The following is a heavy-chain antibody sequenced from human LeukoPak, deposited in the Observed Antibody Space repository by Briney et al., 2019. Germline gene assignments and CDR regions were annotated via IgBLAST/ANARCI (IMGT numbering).Heavy chain of an antibody. D-gene: IGHD2-8*01. Sequence: GGSQTLSCAASGLTFSRSSMNWVRQSPGKGLKSLSSISSTGSYINYADSVKGRFTISRDNAKNSLYLQMNSLRAEDTAVYYCAGCLNGVCYLDYWGQGTLVTVSS. CDR1: GLTFSRSS. V-gene: IGHV3-21*01. J-gene: IGHJ4*02. CDR3: AGCLNGVCYLDY. CDR2: ISSTGSYI.